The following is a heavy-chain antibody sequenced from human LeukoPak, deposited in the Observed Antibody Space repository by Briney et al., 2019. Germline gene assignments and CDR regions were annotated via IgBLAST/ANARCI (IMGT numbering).Heavy chain of an antibody. V-gene: IGHV4-38-2*02. CDR3: ARTIWFGELSAFDI. D-gene: IGHD3-10*01. CDR1: GYSISSGYY. CDR2: MFHSGST. J-gene: IGHJ3*02. Sequence: SETLSLTCTVSGYSISSGYYWGWIRQPPGKGLEWIGSMFHSGSTYYNPSLKSRVTISVDTSKNQFSLKLSSVTAADTAVYYCARTIWFGELSAFDIWGQGTMVTVSS.